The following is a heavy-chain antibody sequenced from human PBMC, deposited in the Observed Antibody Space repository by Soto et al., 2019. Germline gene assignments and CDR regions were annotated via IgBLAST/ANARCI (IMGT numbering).Heavy chain of an antibody. V-gene: IGHV1-69*01. CDR1: GGTFSSYA. D-gene: IGHD3-22*01. CDR3: ARMASYDSTHTTNDY. J-gene: IGHJ4*02. Sequence: QVQLVQSGAEVKKPGSSVKVSCKASGGTFSSYAISWVRQAPGQGLEWMGGIIPIFGTANYAQKCQGRVTITADESTSTAYMELGSLRSEDTAVYYCARMASYDSTHTTNDYWGQGTLVTVSS. CDR2: IIPIFGTA.